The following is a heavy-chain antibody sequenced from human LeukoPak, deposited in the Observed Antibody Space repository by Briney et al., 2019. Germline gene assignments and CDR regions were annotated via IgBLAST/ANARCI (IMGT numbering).Heavy chain of an antibody. CDR1: GYTFTSYY. CDR3: ARDSSGWYWGQPLTGAQFDP. CDR2: LIPIFGTA. Sequence: ASVKVSCKASGYTFTSYYMHWVRQAPGQGLEWMGRLIPIFGTANYAQKFQGRVTITADKSTSTAYMELSSLRSEDTAVYYCARDSSGWYWGQPLTGAQFDPWGQGTLVTVSS. V-gene: IGHV1-69*06. J-gene: IGHJ5*02. D-gene: IGHD6-19*01.